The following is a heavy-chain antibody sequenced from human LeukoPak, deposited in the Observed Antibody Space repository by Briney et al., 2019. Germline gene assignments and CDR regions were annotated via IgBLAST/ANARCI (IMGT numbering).Heavy chain of an antibody. CDR1: GFTFSSYG. V-gene: IGHV3-30*03. J-gene: IGHJ4*02. CDR2: ISYDGTKN. CDR3: ARVKFQEKYFDY. Sequence: GGSLRLSCAASGFTFSSYGMHWVRQAPGKGLEWVAVISYDGTKNYYTDSVKGRFTISRDNAKNSLYLQVNSLRAEDTAVYYCARVKFQEKYFDYWDQGTLVTVSS.